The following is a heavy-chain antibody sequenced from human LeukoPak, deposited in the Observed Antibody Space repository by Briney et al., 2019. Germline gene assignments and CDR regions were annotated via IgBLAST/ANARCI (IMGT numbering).Heavy chain of an antibody. J-gene: IGHJ6*03. CDR1: GYTFTSYD. Sequence: ASVKVSCKASGYTFTSYDINWVRQATGQGLEWMGWMNPNSGNTGYAQKFQGRVTITRSTSISTAYMELSSLRSEDTAVYYCARAYGSGSYYGYYYYYMDVWGKGTTVTVSS. CDR3: ARAYGSGSYYGYYYYYMDV. V-gene: IGHV1-8*03. D-gene: IGHD3-10*01. CDR2: MNPNSGNT.